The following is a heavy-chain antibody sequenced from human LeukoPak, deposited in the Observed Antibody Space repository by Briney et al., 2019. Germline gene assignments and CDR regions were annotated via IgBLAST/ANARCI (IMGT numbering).Heavy chain of an antibody. CDR2: INPNSGGT. D-gene: IGHD2-2*01. J-gene: IGHJ5*02. V-gene: IGHV1-2*02. Sequence: EASVKVSCKASGYTFTGYYMHWVRQAPGQGLEWMGWINPNSGGTNYAQKFQGRVTMTRDTSISTAYMDLSSLRSDDTAVYYCARGAYCSTTSCFSFWFDPWGQGTLVTVSS. CDR3: ARGAYCSTTSCFSFWFDP. CDR1: GYTFTGYY.